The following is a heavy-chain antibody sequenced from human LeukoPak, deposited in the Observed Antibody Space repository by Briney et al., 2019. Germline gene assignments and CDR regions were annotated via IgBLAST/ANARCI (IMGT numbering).Heavy chain of an antibody. J-gene: IGHJ3*02. CDR3: ARVGRYGDYVDAFDI. V-gene: IGHV1-18*01. Sequence: ASVKVSCKASGCTFTSYGISWVRQAPGQGLEWMGWISAYNGNTNYAQKLQGRVTMTTDTSTSTAYMELRSLRSDDTAVYYCARVGRYGDYVDAFDIWGQGTMVTVSS. D-gene: IGHD4-17*01. CDR1: GCTFTSYG. CDR2: ISAYNGNT.